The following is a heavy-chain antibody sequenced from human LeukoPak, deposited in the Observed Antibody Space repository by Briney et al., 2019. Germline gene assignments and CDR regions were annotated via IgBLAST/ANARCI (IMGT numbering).Heavy chain of an antibody. J-gene: IGHJ3*01. CDR2: ITGSSSSK. V-gene: IGHV3-48*01. D-gene: IGHD6-19*01. CDR3: ARPTTSGWYPH. CDR1: GFTFSDYD. Sequence: GGSLRLSCAASGFTFSDYDMNWIRQAPGTGLEWVSYITGSSSSKYYAGSVKGRFTISRDNAKNSLYLQMNSLRAEGTAVYYCARPTTSGWYPHWGQGTMVTVSS.